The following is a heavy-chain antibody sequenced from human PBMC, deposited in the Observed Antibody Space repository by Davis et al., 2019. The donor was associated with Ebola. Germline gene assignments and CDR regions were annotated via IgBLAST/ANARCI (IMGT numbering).Heavy chain of an antibody. J-gene: IGHJ4*02. CDR2: IYYSGST. CDR1: GGSISSYY. CDR3: ARAQQQQFTYFFDY. Sequence: MPSETLSLTCPVSGGSISSYYWSWIRQPPGKGLEWIGYIYYSGSTNYNPSLKSRVTMSVDTSKNQFSLKLSSVTAADTAVYYCARAQQQQFTYFFDYWGQGTLVTVSS. D-gene: IGHD6-13*01. V-gene: IGHV4-59*08.